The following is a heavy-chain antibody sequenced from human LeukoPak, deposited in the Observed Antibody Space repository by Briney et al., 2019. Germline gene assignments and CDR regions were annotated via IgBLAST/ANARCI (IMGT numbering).Heavy chain of an antibody. CDR3: ARDLTGSGDY. D-gene: IGHD3-10*01. V-gene: IGHV4-61*02. J-gene: IGHJ4*02. Sequence: SETLSLTCTVSGGSISSDNYYWSWIRQPAGKGLEWIGRFYISGSTNYNPSLKGRVTISVDTSKNQFSLKLSSVTAADTAVYYCARDLTGSGDYWGQGTLVTVSS. CDR1: GGSISSDNYY. CDR2: FYISGST.